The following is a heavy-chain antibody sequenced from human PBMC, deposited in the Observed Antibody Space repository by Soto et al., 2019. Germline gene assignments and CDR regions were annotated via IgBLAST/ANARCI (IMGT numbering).Heavy chain of an antibody. CDR3: AKFGVGGAFDN. V-gene: IGHV3-21*06. D-gene: IGHD3-3*01. CDR2: ISSSSSYI. J-gene: IGHJ4*02. Sequence: EVQLVESGGGLVKPGGSLRLSCAASGFTFSSYSMNWVRQAPGKGLEWVSSISSSSSYIYYADSVKGRFTISRDNANNSRMRKMKGWGPEDRAVYYCAKFGVGGAFDNWGRGT. CDR1: GFTFSSYS.